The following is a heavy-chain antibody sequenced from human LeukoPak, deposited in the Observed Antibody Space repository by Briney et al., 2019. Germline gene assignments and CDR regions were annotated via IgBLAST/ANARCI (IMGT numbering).Heavy chain of an antibody. CDR2: IIPIFGTA. Sequence: SVKVSCKASGGTFSSYAISWVRQAPGQGLECMGGIIPIFGTANYAQKFQGRVTITADESTSTAYMELSSLRSADTAVYYCARAIVEMATMGGYWGQGTLVTVSS. J-gene: IGHJ4*02. CDR3: ARAIVEMATMGGY. CDR1: GGTFSSYA. D-gene: IGHD5-24*01. V-gene: IGHV1-69*13.